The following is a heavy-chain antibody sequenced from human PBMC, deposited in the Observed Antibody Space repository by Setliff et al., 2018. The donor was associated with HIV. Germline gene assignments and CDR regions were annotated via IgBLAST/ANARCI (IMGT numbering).Heavy chain of an antibody. CDR2: IYYSGRTSHSGST. CDR1: GDSITSGGYS. J-gene: IGHJ5*02. Sequence: SETLSLTCTVSGDSITSGGYSWTWIRQLPGKALEWVGYIYYSGRTSHSGSTYYNPSVASRITISGDTSKNQFSLKLTSVTAADTTIYYCARENGCLLGWFDPWGQGTPVTVSS. V-gene: IGHV4-30-4*08. CDR3: ARENGCLLGWFDP. D-gene: IGHD2-8*01.